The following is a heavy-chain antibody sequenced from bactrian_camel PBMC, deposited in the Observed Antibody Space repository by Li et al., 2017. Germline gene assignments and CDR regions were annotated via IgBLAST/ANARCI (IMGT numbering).Heavy chain of an antibody. V-gene: IGHV3-2*01. CDR1: GFTFRTAS. Sequence: VQLVESGGGSVQAGGSLNLSCTASGFTFRTASITWVRQAPGKGLEWVSDIENYGPNTYYADSVKGRFTISRDNAKNTAYLETNTLKSEDTALYYCATDYGLGVFGYWGQGTQVTVS. D-gene: IGHD5*01. CDR2: IENYGPNT. CDR3: ATDYGLGVFGY. J-gene: IGHJ6*01.